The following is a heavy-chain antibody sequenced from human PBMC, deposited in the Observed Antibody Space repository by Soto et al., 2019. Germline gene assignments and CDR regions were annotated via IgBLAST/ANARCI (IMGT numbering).Heavy chain of an antibody. Sequence: QVQLVQSGPEVKKTGTSVKVSCKASGGTFSSRAISWVRQAPGQGLEWMGGIIPVFGRVNYAETFQDRVTTTADESTGTVYMELSSLRSEDTALYYCAKSRGGTFLGYHGMDIWGQGTTVSVSS. V-gene: IGHV1-69*01. CDR2: IIPVFGRV. D-gene: IGHD3-16*01. CDR1: GGTFSSRA. CDR3: AKSRGGTFLGYHGMDI. J-gene: IGHJ6*02.